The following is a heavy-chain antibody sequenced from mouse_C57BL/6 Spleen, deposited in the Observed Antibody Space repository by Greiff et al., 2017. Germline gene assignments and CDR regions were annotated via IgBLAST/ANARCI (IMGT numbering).Heavy chain of an antibody. Sequence: EVQVVESGGGLVKPGGSLKLSCAASGFTFSDYGMHWVRQAPEKGLEWVAYISSGSSTIYYADTVKGRFTISRDNAKNTLFLQMTSLRSEDTAMYYCARPRDYYGYYFDYWGQGTTLTVSS. J-gene: IGHJ2*01. V-gene: IGHV5-17*01. CDR1: GFTFSDYG. CDR3: ARPRDYYGYYFDY. CDR2: ISSGSSTI. D-gene: IGHD1-1*01.